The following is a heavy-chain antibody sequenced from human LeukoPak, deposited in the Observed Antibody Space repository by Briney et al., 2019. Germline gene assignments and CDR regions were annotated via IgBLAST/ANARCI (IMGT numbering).Heavy chain of an antibody. D-gene: IGHD1-1*01. CDR2: IYYRGST. CDR1: AGSISNYY. J-gene: IGHJ5*02. CDR3: ARETLEGKFDP. V-gene: IGHV4-59*01. Sequence: PSVTLSLTCNVSAGSISNYYWTWIRQPPGEGLEWIGYIYYRGSTNYNPSLKSRVTISIDTSKNQFSLKLSSVTAADTAVYYCARETLEGKFDPWGQGILVTVSS.